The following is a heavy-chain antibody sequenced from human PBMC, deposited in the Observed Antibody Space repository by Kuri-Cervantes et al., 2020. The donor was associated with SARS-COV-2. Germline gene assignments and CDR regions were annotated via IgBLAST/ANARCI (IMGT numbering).Heavy chain of an antibody. CDR2: ICPGDSDT. CDR1: GYSFTSYW. D-gene: IGHD1-26*01. CDR3: AGHSIIVGATIFTHFDY. V-gene: IGHV5-51*01. J-gene: IGHJ4*02. Sequence: GESLKISCKGSGYSFTSYWIGWVRQMPGKGLEWMGIICPGDSDTRYSPSFQGHVTISADKSISTAYLQWSSLKASDTAMYYCAGHSIIVGATIFTHFDYWGQGTLVTVSS.